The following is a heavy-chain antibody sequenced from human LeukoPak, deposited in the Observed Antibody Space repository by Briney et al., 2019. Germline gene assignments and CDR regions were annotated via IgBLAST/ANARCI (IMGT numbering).Heavy chain of an antibody. J-gene: IGHJ6*02. CDR3: ARVVSARTYYYYGMDV. D-gene: IGHD2-8*01. CDR2: ITAYNGNT. CDR1: GYTFTSYG. V-gene: IGHV1-18*01. Sequence: ASVKASCKASGYTFTSYGISWVPQAPGQGLEWMGWITAYNGNTNYAQKLQGRVTMTTDTSTSTAYMELRSLRSHDTAVYYCARVVSARTYYYYGMDVWDQGTTVTVSS.